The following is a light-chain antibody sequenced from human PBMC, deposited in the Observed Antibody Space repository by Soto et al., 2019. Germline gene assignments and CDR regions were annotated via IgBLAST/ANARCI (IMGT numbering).Light chain of an antibody. CDR2: GAS. V-gene: IGKV3-20*01. J-gene: IGKJ4*01. CDR1: QNVYN. CDR3: QQYDTSPLT. Sequence: DIVLTQSPGTLSLSPGERATLSCRASQNVYNLAWYQQKSGQAPRLLIHGASSRATGFPDRFRGSGSGTDFTLTISRLEPEDFAVYYCQQYDTSPLTFGGGTKVDIK.